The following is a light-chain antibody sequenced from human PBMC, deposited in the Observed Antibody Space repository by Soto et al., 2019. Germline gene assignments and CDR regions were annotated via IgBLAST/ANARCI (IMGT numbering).Light chain of an antibody. CDR3: PQAFRTPLT. CDR1: QSGDNY. CDR2: AAS. Sequence: DIQMTQSPSSLSASVGDTVTLTCRASQSGDNYLKWYQHKPGKAPGLLIYAASTLQSGVPSRFSASGPGKDLTLNISRLQPEDFATYYCPQAFRTPLTLGPGTKVDIK. J-gene: IGKJ3*01. V-gene: IGKV1-39*01.